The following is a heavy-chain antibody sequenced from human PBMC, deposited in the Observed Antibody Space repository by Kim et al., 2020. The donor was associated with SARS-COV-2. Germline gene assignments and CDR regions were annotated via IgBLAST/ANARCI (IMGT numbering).Heavy chain of an antibody. J-gene: IGHJ6*02. CDR1: GFNFSSYS. CDR2: ISSSSSYI. V-gene: IGHV3-21*01. D-gene: IGHD3-3*01. CDR3: ARDRLSSWSGYYVNGMDV. Sequence: GGSLRLSCAASGFNFSSYSMNWVRQAPGKGLEWVSSISSSSSYIYYADSVKGRFTISRDNAKNSLYLQMNSLRAEDTAVYYCARDRLSSWSGYYVNGMDVWGQGTTVTVSS.